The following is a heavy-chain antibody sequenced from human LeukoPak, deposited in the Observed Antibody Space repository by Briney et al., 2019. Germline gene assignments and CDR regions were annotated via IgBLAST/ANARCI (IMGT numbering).Heavy chain of an antibody. D-gene: IGHD2-2*01. V-gene: IGHV1-2*04. CDR2: INPNSGDT. CDR1: GYSFTGHY. Sequence: ASVKVSCKASGYSFTGHYIHWVRQAPGQGPEWVGWINPNSGDTTYAQNFQGWVTMTRDTSIATAYMELSRLRSDDTAVYYCARAGLLSRDYWGQGTLVTVSS. CDR3: ARAGLLSRDY. J-gene: IGHJ4*02.